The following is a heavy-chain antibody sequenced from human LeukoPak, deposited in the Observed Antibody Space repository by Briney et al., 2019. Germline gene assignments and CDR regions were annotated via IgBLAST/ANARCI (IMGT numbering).Heavy chain of an antibody. CDR2: ISGSGGST. CDR1: GFTFSSYA. J-gene: IGHJ4*02. CDR3: AKDREVVFLLRYFDWSSSYYFDY. V-gene: IGHV3-23*01. Sequence: GGSLRLSCAASGFTFSSYAMSWVRQAPGKGLEWVSAISGSGGSTYYADSVKGRFTISRDNSKNTLYLQMNSLRAEDTAVYYCAKDREVVFLLRYFDWSSSYYFDYWGQGTLVTVSS. D-gene: IGHD3-9*01.